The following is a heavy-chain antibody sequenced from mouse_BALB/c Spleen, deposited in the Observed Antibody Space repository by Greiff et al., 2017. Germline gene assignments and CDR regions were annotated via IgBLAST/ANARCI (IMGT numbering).Heavy chain of an antibody. D-gene: IGHD4-1*01. CDR3: AVTGTIPY. J-gene: IGHJ3*01. Sequence: QVQLKQSGAELMKPGASVKISCKATGYTFSSYWIEWVKQRPGHGLEWIGEILPGSGSTNYNEKFKGKATFTADTSSNTAYMQLSSLTSEDSAVYYCAVTGTIPYWGQGTLVTVSA. CDR1: GYTFSSYW. CDR2: ILPGSGST. V-gene: IGHV1-9*01.